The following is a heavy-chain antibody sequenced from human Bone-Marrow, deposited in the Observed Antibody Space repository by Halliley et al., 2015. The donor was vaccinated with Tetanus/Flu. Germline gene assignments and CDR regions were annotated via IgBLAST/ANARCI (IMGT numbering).Heavy chain of an antibody. Sequence: WIGYIYSSGSPSSNPSLASRGTLSVDTSKNQFPLSLSSVSGADTAVYYCARGSAIAVPPASAWGQGTLFTVSS. V-gene: IGHV4-31*02. CDR2: IYSSGSP. D-gene: IGHD2-2*01. CDR3: ARGSAIAVPPASA. J-gene: IGHJ5*02.